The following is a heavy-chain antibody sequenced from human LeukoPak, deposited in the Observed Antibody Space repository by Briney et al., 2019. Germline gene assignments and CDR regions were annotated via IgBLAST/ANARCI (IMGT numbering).Heavy chain of an antibody. V-gene: IGHV3-7*01. CDR3: ARGANKIVGAIDY. D-gene: IGHD1-26*01. J-gene: IGHJ4*02. Sequence: GGSLRLSCAASGFTFSSYWMSWVRQAPGKGLEWVANIKQDGSEKYYVDSVKGRFTISRDNSKNTLYLQMNSLRAEDTAVYYCARGANKIVGAIDYWGQGTLVTVSS. CDR1: GFTFSSYW. CDR2: IKQDGSEK.